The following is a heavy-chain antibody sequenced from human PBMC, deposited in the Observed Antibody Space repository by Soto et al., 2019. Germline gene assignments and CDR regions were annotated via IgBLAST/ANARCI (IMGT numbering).Heavy chain of an antibody. V-gene: IGHV1-18*01. CDR2: ISANNGNT. CDR3: TSDRGSYAPGS. D-gene: IGHD1-26*01. CDR1: GYTFTSYG. Sequence: QVQLVQSGAEVKKPGASVKVSCKASGYTFTSYGISWVRQAPGQGLEWMGWISANNGNTNYAQKLQGRVTMTTDTAASTAYRELRSLRSGYTAVYYCTSDRGSYAPGSWGQGTLGTVSS. J-gene: IGHJ5*02.